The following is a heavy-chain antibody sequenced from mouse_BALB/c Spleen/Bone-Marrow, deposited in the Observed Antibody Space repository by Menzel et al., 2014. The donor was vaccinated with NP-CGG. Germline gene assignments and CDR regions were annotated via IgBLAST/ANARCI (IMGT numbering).Heavy chain of an antibody. CDR2: ISGGGSYT. V-gene: IGHV5-9-2*01. D-gene: IGHD2-4*01. Sequence: DVHLVESGGGLVKSGGSLKLSCAASGFSFNSYGMSWVRQTPEKRLEWVATISGGGSYTFYPDSGKGRFTISRDNAKNNLYLQLSSLRSEDTALYYCARHAYYDQTEVSFVYWGQGTLVTVSA. J-gene: IGHJ3*01. CDR1: GFSFNSYG. CDR3: ARHAYYDQTEVSFVY.